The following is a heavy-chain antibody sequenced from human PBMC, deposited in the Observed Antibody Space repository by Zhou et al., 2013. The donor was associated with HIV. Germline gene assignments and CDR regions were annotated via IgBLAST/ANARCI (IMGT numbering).Heavy chain of an antibody. CDR1: GYTFTGHS. CDR2: MNPKSGDI. V-gene: IGHV1-2*02. D-gene: IGHD1-26*01. Sequence: VQLVQSGAEVKKPGASVKVSCKTSGYTFTGHSVHWVRQAPGQGLEWIGWMNPKSGDINYAQKFRGRVTMTRVTAISTAYMELNRLAFDDTAVYFCARVSWYSVPKGAFDIWGQGTMVTVSS. CDR3: ARVSWYSVPKGAFDI. J-gene: IGHJ3*02.